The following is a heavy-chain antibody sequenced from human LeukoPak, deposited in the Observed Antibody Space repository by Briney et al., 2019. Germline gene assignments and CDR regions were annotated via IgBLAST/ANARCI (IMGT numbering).Heavy chain of an antibody. D-gene: IGHD6-19*01. V-gene: IGHV3-7*01. CDR2: INEDGSEK. J-gene: IGHJ3*01. Sequence: GGSLRLSCAASGFTFSKYWMSWVRQAPGKGPEWVANINEDGSEKFYVDSEKGRFTISRDNAKNLLFLQMNSLRAEDTAVYYCARGTQQWLVRDDAFDLWGQGTMVTVSS. CDR3: ARGTQQWLVRDDAFDL. CDR1: GFTFSKYW.